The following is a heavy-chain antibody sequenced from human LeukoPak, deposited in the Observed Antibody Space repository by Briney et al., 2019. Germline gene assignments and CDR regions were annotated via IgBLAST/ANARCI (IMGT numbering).Heavy chain of an antibody. V-gene: IGHV3-48*03. D-gene: IGHD2-15*01. Sequence: PGGSLRLSCAASGFTFSGYEMNWVRQAPGKGLEWVSYISSSGSTIYYADSVKGRFTSSRDNAKNSLYLQMNSLRAEDTAVYYCARRGSDDAFDIWRQGTMVTVSS. J-gene: IGHJ3*02. CDR2: ISSSGSTI. CDR3: ARRGSDDAFDI. CDR1: GFTFSGYE.